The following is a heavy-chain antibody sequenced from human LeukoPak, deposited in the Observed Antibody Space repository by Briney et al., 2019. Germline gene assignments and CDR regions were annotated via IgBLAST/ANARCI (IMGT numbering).Heavy chain of an antibody. CDR2: IYSGGST. J-gene: IGHJ5*02. CDR3: AKGGDRDTAMVQWFDP. V-gene: IGHV3-53*05. CDR1: GFTVSSNY. D-gene: IGHD5-18*01. Sequence: GGSLRLSCAASGFTVSSNYMSWVRQAPGKGLEWVSVIYSGGSTYYADSVKGRFTISRDNSKNTLYLQMNSLRAEDTAVYYCAKGGDRDTAMVQWFDPWGQGTLVTVSS.